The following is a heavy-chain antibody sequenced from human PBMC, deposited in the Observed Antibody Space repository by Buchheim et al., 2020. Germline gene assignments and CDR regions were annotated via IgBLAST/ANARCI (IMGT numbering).Heavy chain of an antibody. CDR1: GGSISNGGFS. Sequence: QLQLQESGSGLVKPSQTLSVTCTVSGGSISNGGFSWNWIRQPPGKGLEWIGCIYYSGDSYYNPSLKSRVTMSVDGSKNQFSLGLTSVTAADAAVYYCVKGSGIYYHLMDVWGQGTT. CDR2: IYYSGDS. J-gene: IGHJ6*02. V-gene: IGHV4-30-2*01. D-gene: IGHD6-13*01. CDR3: VKGSGIYYHLMDV.